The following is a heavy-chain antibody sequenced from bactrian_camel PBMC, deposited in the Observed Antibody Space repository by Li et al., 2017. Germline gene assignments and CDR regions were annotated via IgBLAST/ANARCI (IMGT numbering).Heavy chain of an antibody. CDR2: GDNDGNV. CDR1: GFTASSFA. Sequence: DVQLVESGGGLVQSGRSLRLSCAATGFTASSFALSWFRQGPGKGLEWITTGDNDGNVLYADSVKGRFAISRDNAKSRLYLQMDNLQSEDTGLYYCGGGWHTIHWSQWTQVTVS. J-gene: IGHJ4*01. CDR3: GGGWHTIH. D-gene: IGHD2*01. V-gene: IGHV3S42*01.